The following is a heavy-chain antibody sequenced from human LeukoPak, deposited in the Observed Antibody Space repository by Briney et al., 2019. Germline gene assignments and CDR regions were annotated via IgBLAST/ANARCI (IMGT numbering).Heavy chain of an antibody. J-gene: IGHJ4*02. Sequence: ASVKVSCKASGYTFTGYYMHWVRQAPGQGLEGMGWINPNSGGTNYAQKFQGRVTMTRDTSISTAYMELSRLRSDDTAVYYCASPKGGVVVPFDYWGQGTLVTVSS. D-gene: IGHD2-2*01. CDR2: INPNSGGT. CDR1: GYTFTGYY. V-gene: IGHV1-2*02. CDR3: ASPKGGVVVPFDY.